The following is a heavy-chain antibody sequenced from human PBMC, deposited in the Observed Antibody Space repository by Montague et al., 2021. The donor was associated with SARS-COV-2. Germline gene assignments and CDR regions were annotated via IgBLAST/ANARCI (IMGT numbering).Heavy chain of an antibody. D-gene: IGHD3-10*01. Sequence: SLRLSCAASGFIFRSHPMSWVRQAPGKGLEWVSVIHSGGSSTYYGDSVKGRFTISRDDSKNAVYLQMNSLRAEDTAVYFCAKDYLVSGPPGQHWGQGILVTVSS. CDR1: GFIFRSHP. V-gene: IGHV3-23*03. J-gene: IGHJ1*01. CDR2: IHSGGSST. CDR3: AKDYLVSGPPGQH.